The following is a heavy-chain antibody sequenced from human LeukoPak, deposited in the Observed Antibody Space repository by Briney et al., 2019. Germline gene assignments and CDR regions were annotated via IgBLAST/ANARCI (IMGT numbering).Heavy chain of an antibody. CDR3: AAFIAVAGRVAYFQH. V-gene: IGHV3-48*03. D-gene: IGHD6-19*01. CDR2: ISSSGSTI. CDR1: GFTFSSYE. J-gene: IGHJ1*01. Sequence: GGSLRLSCAASGFTFSSYEMNWVRQAPGKGLEWVSYISSSGSTIYYADSVKGRFTISRDNAKNSLYLQMNSLRAEDTAVYYCAAFIAVAGRVAYFQHWGQGTLVTVSS.